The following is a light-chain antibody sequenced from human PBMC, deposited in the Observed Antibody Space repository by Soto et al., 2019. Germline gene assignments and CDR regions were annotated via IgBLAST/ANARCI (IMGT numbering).Light chain of an antibody. J-gene: IGLJ2*01. Sequence: QSALTQPASVSGSPGQSITISCTGTSIDVGGYEFVSWFQWHPGKAPRPLIYEGDKRPSGVSSRFSGSKSGNTASLTISRLQAEDEADYYCCSSRIFGGGTKLTVL. CDR2: EGD. V-gene: IGLV2-23*01. CDR3: CSSRI. CDR1: SIDVGGYEF.